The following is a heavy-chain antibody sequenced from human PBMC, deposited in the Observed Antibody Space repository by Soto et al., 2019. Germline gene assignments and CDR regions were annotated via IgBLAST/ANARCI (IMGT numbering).Heavy chain of an antibody. CDR1: GYTFTNYG. D-gene: IGHD2-21*01. CDR2: ISPDDGNT. Sequence: AAVKVSCKASGYTFTNYGISWVRQAPGQGLEWMGWISPDDGNTIYAQKLQGRVTMTRDTSASTAYLELSSLRSEDTAVYYCARGGEPIDYWGQGTLVTVSS. J-gene: IGHJ4*02. V-gene: IGHV1-18*01. CDR3: ARGGEPIDY.